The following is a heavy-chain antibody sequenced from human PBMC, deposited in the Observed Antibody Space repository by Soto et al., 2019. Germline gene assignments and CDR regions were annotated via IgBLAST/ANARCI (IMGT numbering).Heavy chain of an antibody. CDR2: ISGSGGST. V-gene: IGHV3-23*01. CDR1: GFTFSSYA. Sequence: GGSLRLSCAASGFTFSSYAMSWVRQAPGKGLEWVSAISGSGGSTYYADSVKGRFTISRDNSKNTLYLQMNSLRAEDMAVYYCAKDVSDYYDSSGYYYSLGAFDIWGQGTMVTVSS. CDR3: AKDVSDYYDSSGYYYSLGAFDI. D-gene: IGHD3-22*01. J-gene: IGHJ3*02.